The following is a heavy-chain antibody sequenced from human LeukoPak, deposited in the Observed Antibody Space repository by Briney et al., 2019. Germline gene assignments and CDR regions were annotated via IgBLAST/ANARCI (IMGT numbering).Heavy chain of an antibody. V-gene: IGHV3-33*01. CDR1: GFTFSSYG. CDR2: IWYDGGNR. J-gene: IGHJ6*04. D-gene: IGHD1-1*01. CDR3: ARPLEGYYYYGMDV. Sequence: GGSLRLSCAASGFTFSSYGMHWVRQAPGKGLEWVAVIWYDGGNRYYADSVKGRFTISRDNSKNTLYLQMNSLRAEDTAVYYCARPLEGYYYYGMDVWGKGTTVTVSS.